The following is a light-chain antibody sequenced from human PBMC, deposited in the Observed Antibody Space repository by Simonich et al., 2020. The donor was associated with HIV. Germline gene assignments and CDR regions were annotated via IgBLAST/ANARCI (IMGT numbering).Light chain of an antibody. CDR2: RNS. J-gene: IGLJ2*01. Sequence: QSVLTQPPSVSGAPGQRVTISCTGSSSNIGAGYDVQWYQQLPGTAPKLLIYRNSNRPSGVPDRFSGSKSGTSASLAITGLQAEDEAGYYCQSYDSSLSGVVFGGGTKLTVL. CDR1: SSNIGAGYD. CDR3: QSYDSSLSGVV. V-gene: IGLV1-40*01.